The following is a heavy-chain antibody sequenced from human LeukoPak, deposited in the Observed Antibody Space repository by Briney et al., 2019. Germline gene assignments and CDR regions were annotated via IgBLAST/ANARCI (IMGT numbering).Heavy chain of an antibody. CDR1: GYSISSGYY. J-gene: IGHJ4*02. CDR2: IYHSGST. D-gene: IGHD6-13*01. CDR3: ARPQSIAAAGSFDY. Sequence: SETLSLTCTVSGYSISSGYYWGWIRQPPGKGLEWIGSIYHSGSTYYNPSLKSRVTISVDTSKNQFSLKLSSVTAADTAVYYCARPQSIAAAGSFDYWGQGTLVTVSS. V-gene: IGHV4-38-2*02.